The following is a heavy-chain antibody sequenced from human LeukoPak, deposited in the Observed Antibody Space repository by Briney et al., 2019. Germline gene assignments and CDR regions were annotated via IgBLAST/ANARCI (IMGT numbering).Heavy chain of an antibody. CDR2: IYRSGST. CDR3: ARDLLNCSGGSCYGGFDP. CDR1: GGSISSSNW. Sequence: SETLSLTCAVSGGSISSSNWWSWVRQPPGKGLEWIGEIYRSGSTNYNPSLKSRVTISVDKSKNQFSLKLSSVTAADTAVYYCARDLLNCSGGSCYGGFDPWGQGTLVTVSS. D-gene: IGHD2-15*01. J-gene: IGHJ5*02. V-gene: IGHV4-4*02.